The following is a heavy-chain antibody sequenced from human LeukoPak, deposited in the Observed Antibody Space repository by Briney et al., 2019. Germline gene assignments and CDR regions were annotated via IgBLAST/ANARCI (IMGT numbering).Heavy chain of an antibody. CDR2: FDPEGGET. CDR3: GIGRKFDWLLCHH. CDR1: GYTLTDVS. J-gene: IGHJ5*02. Sequence: GASVKGSCKISGYTLTDVSMHWVRQAPGKGLEWMGGFDPEGGETVYAQKFQGRVTMTEDPPADTAYMELRSLSSEDTAVYYCGIGRKFDWLLCHHWGQGTLVTVSS. D-gene: IGHD3-9*01. V-gene: IGHV1-24*01.